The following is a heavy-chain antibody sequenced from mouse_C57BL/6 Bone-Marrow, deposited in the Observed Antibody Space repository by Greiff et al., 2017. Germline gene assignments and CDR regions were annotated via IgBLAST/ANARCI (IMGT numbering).Heavy chain of an antibody. CDR2: ISDGGSYT. D-gene: IGHD2-4*01. CDR1: GFTFSSYA. V-gene: IGHV5-4*01. CDR3: ARRGGYDYDGPRFAY. J-gene: IGHJ3*01. Sequence: EVQLVESGGGLVKPGGSLKLSCAASGFTFSSYAMSWVRQTPEKRLEWVATISDGGSYTYYPDNVKGRFTISRDNAKNNLYLQMSHLKSEDTAMYYCARRGGYDYDGPRFAYWGQGTLVTVSA.